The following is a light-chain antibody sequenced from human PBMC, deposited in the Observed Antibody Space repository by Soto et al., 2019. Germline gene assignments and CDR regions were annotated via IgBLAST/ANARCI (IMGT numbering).Light chain of an antibody. Sequence: EIVLTQSPATLSLSPGERATLSCRASQSVSSYLAWYQQKPGQAPRLLIYDASNWATGIPARFSGSGSGTDFTLTITSLKPEDFAVDYCQHRSNWPPMYTFGRGTKVEIK. CDR2: DAS. CDR3: QHRSNWPPMYT. CDR1: QSVSSY. J-gene: IGKJ2*01. V-gene: IGKV3-11*01.